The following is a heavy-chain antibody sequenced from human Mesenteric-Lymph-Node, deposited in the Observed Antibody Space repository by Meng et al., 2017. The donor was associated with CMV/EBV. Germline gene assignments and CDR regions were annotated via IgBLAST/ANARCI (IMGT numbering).Heavy chain of an antibody. CDR1: GYTFTNYD. V-gene: IGHV1-8*03. D-gene: IGHD1-26*01. CDR3: ARDRSPGSYWGHYYYGMDV. Sequence: ASVKVSCKASGYTFTNYDIDWVRQAPGQGLEWMGWMNPNSGDTGYAQKFQGRVTFTRDTSITTAYLELSSLSSEDAAVYYCARDRSPGSYWGHYYYGMDVWGQGTTVTVSS. J-gene: IGHJ6*02. CDR2: MNPNSGDT.